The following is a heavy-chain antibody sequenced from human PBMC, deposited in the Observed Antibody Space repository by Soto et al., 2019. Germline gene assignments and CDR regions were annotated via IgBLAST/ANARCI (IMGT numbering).Heavy chain of an antibody. D-gene: IGHD3-22*01. CDR3: AKDILRRINMIVVVPQAGY. Sequence: GWALRLSCAASGFTFSSYGMHWVRQAPGKGLEWVAVISYDGSNKYYADSVKGRFTISRDNSKNTLYLQMNSLRAEDTAVYYCAKDILRRINMIVVVPQAGYWGQGTLVTGSS. J-gene: IGHJ4*02. CDR1: GFTFSSYG. CDR2: ISYDGSNK. V-gene: IGHV3-30*18.